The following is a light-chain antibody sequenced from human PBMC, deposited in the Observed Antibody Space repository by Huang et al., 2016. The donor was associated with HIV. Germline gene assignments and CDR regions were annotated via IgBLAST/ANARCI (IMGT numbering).Light chain of an antibody. CDR1: QDISNS. J-gene: IGKJ4*01. V-gene: IGKV1-NL1*01. CDR2: AAS. CDR3: QHYYGAPN. Sequence: DIQMTQSPTSLSASVGDRVTITCRASQDISNSVACYQQKPGKAPELLLYAASRLESGVPSRFSGSGSGTHYTLTISGLQPEDFATYYCQHYYGAPNFGGGTKVEIK.